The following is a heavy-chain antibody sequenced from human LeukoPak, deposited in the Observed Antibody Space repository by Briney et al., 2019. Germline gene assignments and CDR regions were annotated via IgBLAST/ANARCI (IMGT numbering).Heavy chain of an antibody. J-gene: IGHJ6*02. CDR2: MNPNSGNT. Sequence: ASVKVSCKASGHTFTSYDINWVRQATGQGLEWMGWMNPNSGNTGYAQKFQGRVTMTRNTSISTAYMELSSLGSEDTAVYYCAREYGSGSYLSYYYYGMDVWGQGTTVTVSS. V-gene: IGHV1-8*01. CDR1: GHTFTSYD. CDR3: AREYGSGSYLSYYYYGMDV. D-gene: IGHD3-10*01.